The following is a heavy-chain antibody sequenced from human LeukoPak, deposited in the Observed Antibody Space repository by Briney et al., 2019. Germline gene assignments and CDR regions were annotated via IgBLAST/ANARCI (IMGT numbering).Heavy chain of an antibody. V-gene: IGHV3-21*01. CDR1: GFTFSSYS. J-gene: IGHJ4*02. CDR2: ISSSSSYI. CDR3: ARVSPNSSGWDYYFDY. D-gene: IGHD6-19*01. Sequence: GSLRLSCAASGFTFSSYSMNWVRQAPGKGLEWVSSISSSSSYIYYADSVKGRFTISRDNAKNSLYLQMNSLRAEDTAVYYCARVSPNSSGWDYYFDYWGQGTLVTVSS.